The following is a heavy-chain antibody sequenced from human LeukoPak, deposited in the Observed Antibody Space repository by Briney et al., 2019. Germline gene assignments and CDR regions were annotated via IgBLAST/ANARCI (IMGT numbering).Heavy chain of an antibody. Sequence: GGSLRLSCTTSGFTFGTHTMHWFGQAPGKGLQWIGFIGSSGTTQYAASVKGRFTISRDDSKSIAYLQMNSLKTEATAVYYCTRDRFYVWFDPWGQGTLVTVSS. CDR2: IGSSGTT. D-gene: IGHD3-16*01. CDR1: GFTFGTHT. J-gene: IGHJ5*02. V-gene: IGHV3-49*03. CDR3: TRDRFYVWFDP.